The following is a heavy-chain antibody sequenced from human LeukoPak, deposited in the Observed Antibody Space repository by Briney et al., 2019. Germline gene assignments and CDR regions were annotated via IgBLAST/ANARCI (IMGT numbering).Heavy chain of an antibody. CDR2: INPSGGST. CDR1: GYTFTSYY. J-gene: IGHJ3*01. Sequence: ASVKVSCKASGYTFTSYYMHWVRQAPGQGLEWMGMINPSGGSTSYAQKFQGRVTMTRDTSTSTVYMELSSLRSEDTAVYYCGRVWFFGYSSSWSYDVFNFGGKGTMATVSA. CDR3: GRVWFFGYSSSWSYDVFNF. V-gene: IGHV1-46*01. D-gene: IGHD6-13*01.